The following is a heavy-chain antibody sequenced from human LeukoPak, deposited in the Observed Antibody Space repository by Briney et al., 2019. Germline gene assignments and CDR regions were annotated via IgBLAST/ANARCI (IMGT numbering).Heavy chain of an antibody. V-gene: IGHV4-4*07. CDR2: IYISGST. J-gene: IGHJ4*02. Sequence: KPSVTLSLTCTVSGGSISYYYWSWIRQPAGGGLEWIARIYISGSTNYNPPLKSRVTISIDKSNNQFFLKLNSVTAADTAVYYCARESPTYSSGWYKDFWGQGTLVTVSS. CDR3: ARESPTYSSGWYKDF. CDR1: GGSISYYY. D-gene: IGHD6-19*01.